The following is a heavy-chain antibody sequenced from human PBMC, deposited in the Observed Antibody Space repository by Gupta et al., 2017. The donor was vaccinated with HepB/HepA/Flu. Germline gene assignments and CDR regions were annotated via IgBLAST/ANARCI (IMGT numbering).Heavy chain of an antibody. V-gene: IGHV3-23*01. Sequence: EVQLLESGGGLVQPGGSLKVSCAASGSSFSNYPMTWVRQAPGKGLAWVSAISASDGSTHYADSVKGRFTISSDTSKNTGYLEMNSLRAEDTAVYYCARGLTILDYWGQGTLVTVSS. J-gene: IGHJ4*02. D-gene: IGHD1-26*01. CDR1: GSSFSNYP. CDR3: ARGLTILDY. CDR2: ISASDGST.